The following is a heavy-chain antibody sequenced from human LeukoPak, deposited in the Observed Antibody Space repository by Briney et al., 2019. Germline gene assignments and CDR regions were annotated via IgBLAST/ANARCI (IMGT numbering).Heavy chain of an antibody. CDR3: AKGPASGWTPFLDY. CDR2: ISGSGGST. Sequence: GGSLRLSCAASGFTFSSYAMSWVRQAPGRGLEGVSAISGSGGSTYYADSVKGRFTISRDNSQNTLYLQMNSLRAEDTAVYYCAKGPASGWTPFLDYWGQGTLVTVSS. J-gene: IGHJ4*02. D-gene: IGHD6-19*01. CDR1: GFTFSSYA. V-gene: IGHV3-23*01.